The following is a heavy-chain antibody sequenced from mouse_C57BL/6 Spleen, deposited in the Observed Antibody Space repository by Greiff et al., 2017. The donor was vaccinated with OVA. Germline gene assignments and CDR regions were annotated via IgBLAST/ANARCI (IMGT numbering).Heavy chain of an antibody. Sequence: EVMLVESGGGLVQPKGSLKLSCAASGFSFNTYAMNWVRQAPGKGLEWVARIRSKSNNYATYYADSVKDRFTISRDDSESMLYLQMNNLKTEDTAMYYCVRHLYDYDDGAFAYWGQGTLVTVSA. CDR1: GFSFNTYA. J-gene: IGHJ3*01. CDR2: IRSKSNNYAT. D-gene: IGHD2-4*01. CDR3: VRHLYDYDDGAFAY. V-gene: IGHV10-1*01.